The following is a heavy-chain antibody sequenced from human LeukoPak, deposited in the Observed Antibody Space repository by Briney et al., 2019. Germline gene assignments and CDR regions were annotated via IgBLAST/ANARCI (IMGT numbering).Heavy chain of an antibody. J-gene: IGHJ5*02. CDR1: AGSISTSSYY. CDR3: ARGRVGSLLWFGELGAFDP. V-gene: IGHV4-39*07. CDR2: IYYTGST. Sequence: SETLSLTCTVSAGSISTSSYYWDWIRQPPGKGLEWIGSIYYTGSTYYNPSLKSRVTMSVDTSTNQFSMKLSSVTAADTAVYYCARGRVGSLLWFGELGAFDPWGQGTLVTVSS. D-gene: IGHD3-10*01.